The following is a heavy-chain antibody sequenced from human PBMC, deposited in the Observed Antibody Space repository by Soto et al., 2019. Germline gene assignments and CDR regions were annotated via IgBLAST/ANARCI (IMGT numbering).Heavy chain of an antibody. J-gene: IGHJ4*02. V-gene: IGHV3-66*01. CDR2: IYSGGST. D-gene: IGHD2-15*01. CDR3: ARGLGGGYLYY. CDR1: GFTVSTNY. Sequence: EVQLVESGGGLVKPGGSLRLSCAASGFTVSTNYMSWVRQATGKGLEWVSVIYSGGSTYYADSVMGRFTISRDNAKITLYLQMNSLRAEDTAVYYCARGLGGGYLYYWGQGTLVTVSS.